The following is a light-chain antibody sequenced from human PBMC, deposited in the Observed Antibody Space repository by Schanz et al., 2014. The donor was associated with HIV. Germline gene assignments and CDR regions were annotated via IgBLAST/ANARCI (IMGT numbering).Light chain of an antibody. V-gene: IGLV1-51*01. CDR3: GACDSGRGAVV. CDR2: DNN. J-gene: IGLJ2*01. Sequence: SVLTQPPSVSAAPGQRVTISCSGSSSNIGNNYVSWYQQLPGTAPKLLIYDNNKRPSGIPDRFSGSKSGTSATLGITGLQTGDEADYYCGACDSGRGAVVFGGGTKLTVL. CDR1: SSNIGNNY.